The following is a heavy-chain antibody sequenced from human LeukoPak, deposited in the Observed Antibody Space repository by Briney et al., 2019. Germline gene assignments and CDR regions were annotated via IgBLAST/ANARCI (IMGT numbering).Heavy chain of an antibody. CDR3: ARERGDGYTLG. D-gene: IGHD5-24*01. V-gene: IGHV4-61*01. CDR2: IYYNGDT. J-gene: IGHJ4*02. Sequence: TSETLSLTCTVSGGSFSSTTYYWTWIRQPPGKGLEWIGSIYYNGDTNYNPSLKSRVTMSVDMSKSQFSLNLTSVTDADTAIYYCARERGDGYTLGWGQGALITVSA. CDR1: GGSFSSTTYY.